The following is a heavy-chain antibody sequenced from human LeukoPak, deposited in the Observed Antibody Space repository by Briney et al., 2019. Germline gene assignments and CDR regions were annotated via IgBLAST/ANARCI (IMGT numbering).Heavy chain of an antibody. CDR1: GFTFSSYA. Sequence: GGSLRLSCAASGFTFSSYAMSWVRQAPRKGLEWVSAISGSGGSTYYADSVKGRFTISRDNSKNTLYLQMNSLRAEDTAVYYCAKDLTYQLLVDNAFDIWGQGTMVTVSS. CDR2: ISGSGGST. D-gene: IGHD2-2*01. CDR3: AKDLTYQLLVDNAFDI. V-gene: IGHV3-23*01. J-gene: IGHJ3*02.